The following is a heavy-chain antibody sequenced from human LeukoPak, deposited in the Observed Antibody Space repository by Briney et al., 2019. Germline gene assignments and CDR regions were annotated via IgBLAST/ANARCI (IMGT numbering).Heavy chain of an antibody. V-gene: IGHV4-39*01. D-gene: IGHD3-3*01. J-gene: IGHJ5*02. CDR2: IYYSGST. CDR3: ASTLRKYNWFDP. CDR1: GGSISSSSYY. Sequence: PSETLSLTCTVSGGSISSSSYYWGWIRQPPGKGLEWIGSIYYSGSTYYNPSLKSRVTISVDTSKNQFSLKLSSVTAADTAVYYCASTLRKYNWFDPWGQGTLVTVSS.